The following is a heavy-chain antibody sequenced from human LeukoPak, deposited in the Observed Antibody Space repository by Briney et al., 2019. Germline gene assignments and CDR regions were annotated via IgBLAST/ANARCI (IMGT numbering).Heavy chain of an antibody. J-gene: IGHJ2*01. CDR2: IIPIFGTA. CDR3: ASIVPEGTSALTGYFDL. D-gene: IGHD1-7*01. V-gene: IGHV1-69*13. CDR1: GGTFSSYA. Sequence: GASVKVSCKASGGTFSSYAISWVRQAPGQGLEWMGGIIPIFGTANYAQKFQGRVTITADESTSTAYMELSSLRSEDTAVYYCASIVPEGTSALTGYFDLWGRGTLVTVSS.